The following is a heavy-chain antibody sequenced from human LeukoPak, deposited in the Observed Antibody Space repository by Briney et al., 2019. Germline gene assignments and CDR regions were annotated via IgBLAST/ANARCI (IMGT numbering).Heavy chain of an antibody. V-gene: IGHV3-21*01. J-gene: IGHJ4*02. Sequence: GGSLRLSCAASGFTFSSYSMNWVRQAPGKGLEWVSSISSSSSYIYYADSVKGRFTISRDNAKNSLYLQMNSLRAEDTAVYYCARGGYDYVWGSYRLYYFDYWGQGTLVTVSS. CDR2: ISSSSSYI. CDR1: GFTFSSYS. CDR3: ARGGYDYVWGSYRLYYFDY. D-gene: IGHD3-16*02.